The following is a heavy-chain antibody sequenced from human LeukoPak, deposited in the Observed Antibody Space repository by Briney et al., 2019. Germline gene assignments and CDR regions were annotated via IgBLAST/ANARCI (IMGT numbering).Heavy chain of an antibody. D-gene: IGHD1-26*01. CDR1: GYTFTSYD. V-gene: IGHV1-8*01. CDR3: ARGGGFSFGAQSYYQLSF. Sequence: AAVKVSCKASGYTFTSYDIHWVRQDPGRGLDYLGWMNPNSGTTGYTQKFQGRFSMTRDTSISTAYLELNSLTSEDTAVYYCARGGGFSFGAQSYYQLSFWGQGTLVTVSS. CDR2: MNPNSGTT. J-gene: IGHJ4*02.